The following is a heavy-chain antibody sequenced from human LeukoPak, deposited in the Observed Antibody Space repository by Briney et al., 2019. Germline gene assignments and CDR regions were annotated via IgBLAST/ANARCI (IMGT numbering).Heavy chain of an antibody. D-gene: IGHD3-10*01. V-gene: IGHV4-59*01. CDR3: ARGVRAFGELYGHDAFDI. Sequence: KPSGTLSLTCTVSGGSISSYYWSWIRQPPGKGLEWIGYIYYSGSTNYNPSLKSRVTISVDTSKNQFSLKLSSVTAADTAVYYCARGVRAFGELYGHDAFDIWGQGTMVTVSS. CDR2: IYYSGST. CDR1: GGSISSYY. J-gene: IGHJ3*02.